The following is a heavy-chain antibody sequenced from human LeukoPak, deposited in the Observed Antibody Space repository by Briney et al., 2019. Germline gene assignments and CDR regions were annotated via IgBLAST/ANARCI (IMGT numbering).Heavy chain of an antibody. V-gene: IGHV1-8*01. D-gene: IGHD3-3*01. J-gene: IGHJ4*02. CDR3: ARAPDFRSGYYFRGIFDY. CDR1: GYTFTSYD. CDR2: MNPNSGNT. Sequence: ASVKVSCKASGYTFTSYDINWVRQATGQGLEWMGWMNPNSGNTGYAQKFQGRVTMTRNTSISTAYMELSSLRSEDTAVYYCARAPDFRSGYYFRGIFDYWGQGTLVTVSS.